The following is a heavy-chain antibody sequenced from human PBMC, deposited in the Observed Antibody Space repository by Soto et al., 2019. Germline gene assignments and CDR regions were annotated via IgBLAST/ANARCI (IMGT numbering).Heavy chain of an antibody. J-gene: IGHJ6*02. CDR3: ARGGGDYDDYYYGMAV. CDR1: GVTFSSYS. D-gene: IGHD4-17*01. Sequence: EVQLVESGGGLVKPGGSLRLSCAASGVTFSSYSMNWVRQAPGKGLEWVSSISSSSSYIYYADSVKGRFTISRDNAKNSLYLQMNSLRAEDTAVYYCARGGGDYDDYYYGMAVWGQGTTVTVAS. CDR2: ISSSSSYI. V-gene: IGHV3-21*01.